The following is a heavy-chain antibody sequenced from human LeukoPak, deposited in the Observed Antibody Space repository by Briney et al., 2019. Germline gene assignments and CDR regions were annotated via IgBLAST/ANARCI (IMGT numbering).Heavy chain of an antibody. CDR3: ARDPVSRYCSGGSCRVLDY. V-gene: IGHV3-21*01. CDR2: ISSSSSYI. Sequence: PGGSLRLSCAASGFTVSTYCFNWVRQAPGKGLEWVSSISSSSSYIYYADSVKGRFTISRDNAKNSLYLQMNSLRAEDTAVYYCARDPVSRYCSGGSCRVLDYWGQGTLVTVSS. CDR1: GFTVSTYC. D-gene: IGHD2-15*01. J-gene: IGHJ4*02.